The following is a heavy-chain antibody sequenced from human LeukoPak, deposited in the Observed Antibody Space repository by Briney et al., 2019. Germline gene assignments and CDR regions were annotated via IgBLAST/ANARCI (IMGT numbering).Heavy chain of an antibody. V-gene: IGHV3-23*01. Sequence: GGSLRLSCAASGFTFSSYSMNWVRQAPGKGLEWVSAISGSGGSTYYADSVKGRFTISRDNSKNTLYLQMNSLRAEDTAVYYCAKVFTGSYLYYFDYWGQGTLVTVSS. CDR2: ISGSGGST. J-gene: IGHJ4*02. D-gene: IGHD1-26*01. CDR1: GFTFSSYS. CDR3: AKVFTGSYLYYFDY.